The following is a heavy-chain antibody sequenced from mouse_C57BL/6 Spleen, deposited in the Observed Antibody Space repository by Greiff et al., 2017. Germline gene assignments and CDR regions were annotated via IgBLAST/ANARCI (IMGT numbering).Heavy chain of an antibody. Sequence: VQLQQSGPELVKPGASVKISCKASGYTFTDYYMNWVKQSPGKSLEWIGDINPNNGGTSYNQKFKGTATLTVDKSSSTAYMELRSLTSEDSAVYYCARNLDGYYEAWFAYWGQGTLVTVSA. CDR1: GYTFTDYY. D-gene: IGHD2-3*01. CDR3: ARNLDGYYEAWFAY. V-gene: IGHV1-26*01. CDR2: INPNNGGT. J-gene: IGHJ3*01.